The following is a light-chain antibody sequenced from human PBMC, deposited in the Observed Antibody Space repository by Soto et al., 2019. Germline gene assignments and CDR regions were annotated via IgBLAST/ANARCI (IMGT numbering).Light chain of an antibody. CDR3: QQYNNWPLT. CDR1: QIVSNS. V-gene: IGKV3-11*01. CDR2: DAS. J-gene: IGKJ4*01. Sequence: IGLTQSPATLSLSPGERATLSFMAMQIVSNSLAWYQQQPCQAPRLLIYDASNRATGIPARFSGSGSGTDFTLTISSLQSEDFAVYYCQQYNNWPLTFGGGTKVDI.